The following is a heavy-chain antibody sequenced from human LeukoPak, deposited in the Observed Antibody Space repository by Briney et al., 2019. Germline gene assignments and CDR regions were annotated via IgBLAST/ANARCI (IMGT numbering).Heavy chain of an antibody. CDR3: ARDLDYGDYLGY. D-gene: IGHD4-17*01. CDR2: ITSSSSII. Sequence: GGSLRLSCAASGFTFSSYSMNWVRQAPGKGLEWVSYITSSSSIIYYGDSVKGRFTVSRDNAKNSLYLQMNSLRAEDTAVYYCARDLDYGDYLGYWGQGTLVTVSS. CDR1: GFTFSSYS. J-gene: IGHJ4*02. V-gene: IGHV3-48*01.